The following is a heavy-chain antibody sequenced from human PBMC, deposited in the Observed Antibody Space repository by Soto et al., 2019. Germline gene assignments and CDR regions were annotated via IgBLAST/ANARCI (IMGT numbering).Heavy chain of an antibody. CDR3: ARGATGPAAIVEWFDP. Sequence: QLQLQESGSGLVKPSQTLSLTCAVSGGSISSGGYSWSWIRQPPGKGLEWIGYIYHSGSTYYNPSLKSRVTISVDRSKNLFSLKLSSVTAADTAVYYCARGATGPAAIVEWFDPWGQGTLVTVSS. D-gene: IGHD2-2*01. CDR1: GGSISSGGYS. V-gene: IGHV4-30-2*01. J-gene: IGHJ5*02. CDR2: IYHSGST.